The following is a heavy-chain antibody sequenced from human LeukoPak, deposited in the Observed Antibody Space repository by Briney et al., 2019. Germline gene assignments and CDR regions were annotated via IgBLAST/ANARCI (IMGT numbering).Heavy chain of an antibody. CDR2: IYYSGST. CDR3: ARALPSFPGIYCDF. V-gene: IGHV4-31*03. J-gene: IGHJ4*02. CDR1: GGSISSGGYY. D-gene: IGHD1-14*01. Sequence: SETLSLTCTVSGGSISSGGYYWSWIRQHPGKGLEWIGYIYYSGSTYYHPSLNSRVTISVDTSNNQFSLKPSSVTAADSVVYYCARALPSFPGIYCDFWGQGTLVTVSS.